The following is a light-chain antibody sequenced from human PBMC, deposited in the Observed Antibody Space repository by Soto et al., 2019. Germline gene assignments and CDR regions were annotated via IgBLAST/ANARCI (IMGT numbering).Light chain of an antibody. J-gene: IGKJ1*01. Sequence: ETVLTQSPGTLSLSPGERATLSCGASQSVSSNYIAWYQQKPGQAPRLLIYGASSRATGIPDRFSGSGSGTDFTLTISRLEPEDFAVYYCQQYGGSPPQTFGQGTKVEIK. CDR3: QQYGGSPPQT. V-gene: IGKV3-20*01. CDR2: GAS. CDR1: QSVSSNY.